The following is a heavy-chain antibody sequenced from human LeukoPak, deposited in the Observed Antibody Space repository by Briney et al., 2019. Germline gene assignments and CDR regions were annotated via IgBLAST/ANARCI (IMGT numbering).Heavy chain of an antibody. J-gene: IGHJ4*02. CDR2: ITDSGGDT. V-gene: IGHV3-23*01. CDR1: GFTFSNYD. CDR3: AKGSRGNRPYYFDY. Sequence: GGSLRLSCAASGFTFSNYDMSWLRQAPGKGLEWVSAITDSGGDTYHADSVKGRSTISRDNSKNTLYLQTNSLRAEDTAIYYCAKGSRGNRPYYFDYWGQGTLVTVSS. D-gene: IGHD2-15*01.